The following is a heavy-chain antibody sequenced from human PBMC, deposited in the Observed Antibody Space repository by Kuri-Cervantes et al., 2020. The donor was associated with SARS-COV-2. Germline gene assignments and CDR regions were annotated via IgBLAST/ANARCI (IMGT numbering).Heavy chain of an antibody. J-gene: IGHJ6*03. D-gene: IGHD3-10*01. CDR3: ARAGKGGYSYYYYMDI. Sequence: GESLKISCVGSGFTFSSYEMNWVRQAPGKGLEWVSYISTTGSALYYADSVKGRFTISRDNAKNSLYLQMNSLRAEDTAVYYCARAGKGGYSYYYYMDIWGKGTTVTVSS. CDR1: GFTFSSYE. CDR2: ISTTGSAL. V-gene: IGHV3-48*03.